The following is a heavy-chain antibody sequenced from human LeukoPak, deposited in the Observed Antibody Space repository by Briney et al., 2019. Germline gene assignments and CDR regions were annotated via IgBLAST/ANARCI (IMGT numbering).Heavy chain of an antibody. CDR2: ISSSSSTI. V-gene: IGHV3-48*04. Sequence: PGGSLRLSCAASGFTFSSYSMNWVRQAPGKGLEWVSYISSSSSTIYYADSVRGRFTISRDNAKNSLYLQMNSLRAEDTAVYYCARVGYCSSTSCARGAFDIWGQGTMVTVSS. CDR3: ARVGYCSSTSCARGAFDI. J-gene: IGHJ3*02. CDR1: GFTFSSYS. D-gene: IGHD2-2*01.